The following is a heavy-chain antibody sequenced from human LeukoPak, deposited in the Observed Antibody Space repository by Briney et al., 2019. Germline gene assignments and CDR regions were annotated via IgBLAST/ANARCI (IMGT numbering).Heavy chain of an antibody. CDR1: GYTFTAYY. J-gene: IGHJ5*02. CDR3: TRENNWFDA. Sequence: ASVKVSCKASGYTFTAYYIHWVRQAPGQGLEWMGWFNPNSGGTNYAQKFQGRVIMTGDTSISTAYMELSRLTSDDTAVYYCTRENNWFDAWGQGTLVTVSS. V-gene: IGHV1-2*02. CDR2: FNPNSGGT.